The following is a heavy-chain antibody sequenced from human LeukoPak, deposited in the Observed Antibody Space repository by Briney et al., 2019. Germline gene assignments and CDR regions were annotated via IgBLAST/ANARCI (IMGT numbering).Heavy chain of an antibody. CDR2: INHSGST. Sequence: SETLSLTCAVYGGSFSGYYWSWIRQPPGKGLEWIGEINHSGSTNYNPSLKSRVTISVDTSKNQFSLKLSSVTAADTAVYYCARGEQWLGTGYWGQGTLVTVSS. CDR1: GGSFSGYY. J-gene: IGHJ4*02. V-gene: IGHV4-34*01. CDR3: ARGEQWLGTGY. D-gene: IGHD6-19*01.